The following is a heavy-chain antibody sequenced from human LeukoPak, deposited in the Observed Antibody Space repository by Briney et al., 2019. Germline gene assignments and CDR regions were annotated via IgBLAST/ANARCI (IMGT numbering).Heavy chain of an antibody. V-gene: IGHV1-2*04. D-gene: IGHD3-9*01. J-gene: IGHJ6*02. CDR1: GYTFTGYY. CDR2: INPNSGGT. CDR3: ARVTGYFYYYGMDV. Sequence: ASVKVSCKASGYTFTGYYMHWVRQAPGQGLEWMGWINPNSGGTNYAQKFQGWVTMTRDTSISTAYMELSRLRSDDTAVYYCARVTGYFYYYGMDVWGQGTTVTVSS.